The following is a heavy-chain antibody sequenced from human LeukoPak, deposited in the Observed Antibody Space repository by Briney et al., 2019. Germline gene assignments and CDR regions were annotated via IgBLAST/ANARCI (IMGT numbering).Heavy chain of an antibody. CDR2: INHSGST. J-gene: IGHJ6*02. CDR3: ARGSGWSYYYYGMDV. D-gene: IGHD6-19*01. V-gene: IGHV4-39*07. CDR1: GGSISRSSSYY. Sequence: TLSLTCTVSGGSISRSSSYYWSWIRQPPGKGLEWIGEINHSGSTNYNPSLKSRVTISVDTSKNQFSLKLSSVTAADTAVYYCARGSGWSYYYYGMDVWGQGTTVTVSS.